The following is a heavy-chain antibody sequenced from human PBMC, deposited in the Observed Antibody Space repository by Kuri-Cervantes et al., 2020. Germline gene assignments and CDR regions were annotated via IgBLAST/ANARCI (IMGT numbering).Heavy chain of an antibody. Sequence: SETLSLTCAVYGGSFSGYYWSWIRQPPGKGLEWIGEINHSGSTNYNPSLKSRVTISVDTSKNQFSLKLSSVTAADTAVYYCARFKYCSGGSCYPSSFDPWGQGTLVTVSS. CDR1: GGSFSGYY. V-gene: IGHV4-34*01. J-gene: IGHJ5*02. D-gene: IGHD2-15*01. CDR2: INHSGST. CDR3: ARFKYCSGGSCYPSSFDP.